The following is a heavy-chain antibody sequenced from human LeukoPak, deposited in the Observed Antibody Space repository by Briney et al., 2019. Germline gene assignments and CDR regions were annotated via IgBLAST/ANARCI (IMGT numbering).Heavy chain of an antibody. CDR2: ISNTGNTI. CDR1: GFTFSSYS. V-gene: IGHV3-48*01. Sequence: GGSLRLSCAASGFTFSSYSMNWVRQAPGKGLEWVAYISNTGNTINYADSVKGRFTIPRDNAKNSLFLQMNSLRVEDTALYYCTSQQGSWGQGTLVTISS. CDR3: TSQQGS. J-gene: IGHJ5*02.